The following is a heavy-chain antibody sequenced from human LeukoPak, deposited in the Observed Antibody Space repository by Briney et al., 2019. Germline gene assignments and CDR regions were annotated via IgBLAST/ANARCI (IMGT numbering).Heavy chain of an antibody. J-gene: IGHJ4*02. CDR3: ARKSYSSGWLPTDY. D-gene: IGHD6-19*01. CDR2: INPNSGGT. Sequence: ASVKVSCKASGYTFTSYAMNWVRQAPGQGLEWMGWINPNSGGTNYAQKFQGRVTMTRDTSISTAYMELSRLRSDDTAVYYCARKSYSSGWLPTDYWGQGTLVTVSS. CDR1: GYTFTSYA. V-gene: IGHV1-2*02.